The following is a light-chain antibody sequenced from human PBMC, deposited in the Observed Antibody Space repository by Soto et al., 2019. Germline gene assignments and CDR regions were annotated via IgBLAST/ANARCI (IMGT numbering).Light chain of an antibody. Sequence: DIQMTQSPSTLSASVGDRVTITCRASQSISTHLAWYQQKPGTAPEILIYDASTLEIGVPSRFSSSGSGTEFTLTISSLQPDDFATYYCQQYNSYWTFGPGTKV. CDR3: QQYNSYWT. J-gene: IGKJ1*01. CDR1: QSISTH. CDR2: DAS. V-gene: IGKV1-5*01.